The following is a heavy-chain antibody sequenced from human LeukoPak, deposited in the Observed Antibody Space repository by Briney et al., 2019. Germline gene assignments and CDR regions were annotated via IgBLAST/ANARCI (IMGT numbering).Heavy chain of an antibody. CDR3: ARWTWGVAAAGADAFDI. Sequence: PGGSLRLSCAASGFTFSDYYMSWIRQAPGKGLEWVSYISSSSSYTNYADSVKGRFTISRDNAKNSLYLRMNSLRAEDTAVYYCARWTWGVAAAGADAFDIWGQGTMVTVSS. D-gene: IGHD6-13*01. CDR2: ISSSSSYT. J-gene: IGHJ3*02. V-gene: IGHV3-11*03. CDR1: GFTFSDYY.